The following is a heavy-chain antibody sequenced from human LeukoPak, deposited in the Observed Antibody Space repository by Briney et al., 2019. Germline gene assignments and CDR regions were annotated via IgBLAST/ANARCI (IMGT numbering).Heavy chain of an antibody. V-gene: IGHV1-2*02. J-gene: IGHJ6*02. CDR1: GYTFTGYF. CDR3: AILTAVPGTSYYGMDV. Sequence: GASVKVSCKASGYTFTGYFMHWVRQAPGQGLAWMGWINPNRGGTNYAQKFQGRVTMTRDTSISTAYMELSRLRSDDTAVYYCAILTAVPGTSYYGMDVWGQGTTVTVS. D-gene: IGHD6-19*01. CDR2: INPNRGGT.